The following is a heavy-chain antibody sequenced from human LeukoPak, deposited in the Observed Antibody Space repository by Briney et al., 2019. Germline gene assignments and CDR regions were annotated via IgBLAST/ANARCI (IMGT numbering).Heavy chain of an antibody. CDR2: IYHSGST. J-gene: IGHJ5*02. CDR1: GGSISSGGYS. CDR3: AAHREVSGFDP. Sequence: PSQTLSLTCAVSGGSISSGGYSWSWIRQPPGKGLEWIGYIYHSGSTYYNPSLKSRVTISVDRSKNQFSLKLSSVTAADSAVYYCAAHREVSGFDPWGQGTLVTVPS. V-gene: IGHV4-30-2*01. D-gene: IGHD1-26*01.